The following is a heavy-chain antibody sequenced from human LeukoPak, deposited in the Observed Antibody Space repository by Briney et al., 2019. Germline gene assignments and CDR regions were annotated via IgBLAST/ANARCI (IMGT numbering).Heavy chain of an antibody. Sequence: SETLSLTCTVSGGSISSGDYYWSWIRQPPGKGLEWIGYIYYSGSTYYNPSLKSRVTISVDTSKNQFSLRLSSVTAADTAVYFCAREVLVSNWLDPWAREPRSPSPQ. V-gene: IGHV4-30-4*08. CDR1: GGSISSGDYY. CDR2: IYYSGST. D-gene: IGHD3-3*01. J-gene: IGHJ5*02. CDR3: AREVLVSNWLDP.